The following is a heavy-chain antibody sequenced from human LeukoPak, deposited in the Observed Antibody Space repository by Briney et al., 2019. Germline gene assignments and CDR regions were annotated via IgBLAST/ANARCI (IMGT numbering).Heavy chain of an antibody. J-gene: IGHJ4*02. CDR3: ARAGNYMPAAN. V-gene: IGHV4-4*02. D-gene: IGHD1-7*01. Sequence: PSETLSLTCAVSGGSISSSDWWSWVRQPPGKGLEWIGEIFHSGSTHYSPSLKSRLTISVDKSTNQFSLRLNFVTAADTALYYCARAGNYMPAANWGQGTLVTVSS. CDR1: GGSISSSDW. CDR2: IFHSGST.